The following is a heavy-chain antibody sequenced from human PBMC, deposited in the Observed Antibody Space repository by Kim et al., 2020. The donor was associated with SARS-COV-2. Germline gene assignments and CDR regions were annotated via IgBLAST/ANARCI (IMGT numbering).Heavy chain of an antibody. CDR1: GDSVSSNSAA. Sequence: SQTLSLTCAISGDSVSSNSAAWNWIRQSPSRGLEWLGRTYYRSKWYNDYAVSVKSRITINPDTSKNQFSLQLNSVTPEDTAVYYCARAAAVALGIYYYYGMDVWGQGTTVTVSS. D-gene: IGHD6-19*01. CDR2: TYYRSKWYN. CDR3: ARAAAVALGIYYYYGMDV. V-gene: IGHV6-1*01. J-gene: IGHJ6*02.